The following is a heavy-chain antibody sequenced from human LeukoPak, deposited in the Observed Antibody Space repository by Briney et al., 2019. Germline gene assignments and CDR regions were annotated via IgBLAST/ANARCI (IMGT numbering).Heavy chain of an antibody. CDR1: GYTFTTYG. CDR3: ARDQMGGSYYGYFQH. J-gene: IGHJ1*01. CDR2: ISAYNGNT. Sequence: ASVKVSCKASGYTFTTYGISWVRQAPGQGLEWMGWISAYNGNTKCAQKLQGRVTMTTDTSTSTAYMELKSLRSDDTAVYYCARDQMGGSYYGYFQHWGQGTLVTVSS. D-gene: IGHD1-26*01. V-gene: IGHV1-18*01.